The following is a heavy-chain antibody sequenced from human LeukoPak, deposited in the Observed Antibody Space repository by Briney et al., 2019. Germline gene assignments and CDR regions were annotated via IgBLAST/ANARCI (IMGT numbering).Heavy chain of an antibody. V-gene: IGHV4-59*12. CDR3: ARGHPHYF. CDR1: GDSMGENY. J-gene: IGHJ4*02. Sequence: SETLSLTCTVSGDSMGENYWSWIRQPPGKRLEYIGFIYRTGSSNYNPSLKSRVTISVDTSKNQFSLKLSSVTAADTAVYYCARGHPHYFWGQGTLVTVSS. CDR2: IYRTGSS.